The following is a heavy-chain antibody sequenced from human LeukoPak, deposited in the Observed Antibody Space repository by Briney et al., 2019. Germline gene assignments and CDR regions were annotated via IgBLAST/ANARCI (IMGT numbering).Heavy chain of an antibody. J-gene: IGHJ4*02. CDR2: IKDGVTTT. V-gene: IGHV3-74*01. CDR3: TTIRPGY. D-gene: IGHD5-12*01. CDR1: GFTFSSYW. Sequence: GGSLRLSCAASGFTFSSYWIHWFRQVPGKVLVWVAPIKDGVTTTDYADSVKGRFTISRDEAKNTLYLQMNSLRAEDTAVYYCTTIRPGYWGRGTLDTVSP.